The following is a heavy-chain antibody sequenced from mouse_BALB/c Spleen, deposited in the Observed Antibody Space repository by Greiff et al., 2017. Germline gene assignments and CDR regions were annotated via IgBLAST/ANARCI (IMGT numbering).Heavy chain of an antibody. Sequence: EVKLQESGAELVKPGASVKLSCTASGFNIKDTYMHWVKQRPEQGLEWIGRIDPANGNTKYDPKFQGKATITADTSSNTAYLQLSSLTSEDTAVYYCARSYYGNYEGLWGQGTTLTVSS. CDR3: ARSYYGNYEGL. CDR2: IDPANGNT. D-gene: IGHD2-10*01. CDR1: GFNIKDTY. V-gene: IGHV14-3*02. J-gene: IGHJ2*01.